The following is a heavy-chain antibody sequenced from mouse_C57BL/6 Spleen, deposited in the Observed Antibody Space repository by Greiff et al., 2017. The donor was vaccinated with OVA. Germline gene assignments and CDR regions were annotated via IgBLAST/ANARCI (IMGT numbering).Heavy chain of an antibody. J-gene: IGHJ1*03. CDR1: GYSFTGYY. CDR2: INPSTGGT. CDR3: ARFRGYYPKGYFDV. Sequence: EVQLQQSGPELVKPGASVKISCKASGYSFTGYYMNWVKQSPEKSLEWIGEINPSTGGTTYNQKFKAKATLTVDKSSSTAYMQLKSLTSEDSAVYYCARFRGYYPKGYFDVWGTGTTVTVSS. V-gene: IGHV1-42*01. D-gene: IGHD1-1*01.